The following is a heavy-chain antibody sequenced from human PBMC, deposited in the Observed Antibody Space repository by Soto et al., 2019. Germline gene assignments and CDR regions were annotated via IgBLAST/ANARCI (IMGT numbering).Heavy chain of an antibody. CDR2: IYYSGST. J-gene: IGHJ4*02. CDR3: ARRTVNIRTFYNGLKHHCFDY. D-gene: IGHD1-1*01. Sequence: SETLSLTCAVSGDSISSSDYYWGWIRQPPGKGLEWIGSIYYSGSTYYNPSLQSRVAISVDTSKNQFSLKLKSVTAADTAIYYCARRTVNIRTFYNGLKHHCFDYWGQGAPVTVSS. CDR1: GDSISSSDYY. V-gene: IGHV4-39*01.